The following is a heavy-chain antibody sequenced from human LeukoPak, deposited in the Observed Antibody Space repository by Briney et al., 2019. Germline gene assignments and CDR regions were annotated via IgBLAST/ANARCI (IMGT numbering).Heavy chain of an antibody. Sequence: SVKVSCRASGYTFTSYGISWVRQAPGQGLEWMGGIIPIFGTANYAQKFQGRVTITADESTSTAYMELSSLRSEDTAVYYCARDNKGIAARVPDAFDIWGQGTMVTVSS. CDR3: ARDNKGIAARVPDAFDI. CDR2: IIPIFGTA. J-gene: IGHJ3*02. V-gene: IGHV1-69*13. D-gene: IGHD6-6*01. CDR1: GYTFTSYG.